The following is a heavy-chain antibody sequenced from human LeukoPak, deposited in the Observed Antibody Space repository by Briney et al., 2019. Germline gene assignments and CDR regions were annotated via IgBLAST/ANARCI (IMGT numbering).Heavy chain of an antibody. D-gene: IGHD3-10*01. J-gene: IGHJ4*02. V-gene: IGHV4-39*07. CDR3: ASNSFDYYGSGSYSVDY. CDR2: IFYSGST. Sequence: PSETLSLTCTVSGGSISTSNYYWGWIRQPPGKGLEWIGNIFYSGSTYYGPSLKSRLTISLDTSRNQFSLKLSSVTAADTAVYHCASNSFDYYGSGSYSVDYWGQGTLVTVSS. CDR1: GGSISTSNYY.